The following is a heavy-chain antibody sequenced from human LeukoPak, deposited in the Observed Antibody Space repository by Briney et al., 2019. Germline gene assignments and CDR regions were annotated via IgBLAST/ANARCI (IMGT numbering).Heavy chain of an antibody. Sequence: GASVKVSCKASGYTFTSYDINWVRQATGQGLEWMGWMNPNSGNTGYAQKFQGRVTMTRNTSISTAYMELSSLRSEDTAVYYCARGGSGSYYGVVSTVDYWGQGTLVTVSS. D-gene: IGHD3-10*01. CDR1: GYTFTSYD. V-gene: IGHV1-8*01. CDR2: MNPNSGNT. CDR3: ARGGSGSYYGVVSTVDY. J-gene: IGHJ4*02.